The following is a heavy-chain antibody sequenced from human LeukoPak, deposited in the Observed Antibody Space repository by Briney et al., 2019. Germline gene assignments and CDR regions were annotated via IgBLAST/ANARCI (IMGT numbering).Heavy chain of an antibody. V-gene: IGHV6-1*01. CDR1: GDSVSSNSAA. J-gene: IGHJ4*02. Sequence: SQTLSLTCAISGDSVSSNSAAWNWIRQSPSRGLERLGRTYYRSKWHNDYAESVKSRITINPDTSKNQFSLQLNSVTPEDTAVYFCARDLAGYGGYSYGMVDYWGQGTLVTVSS. CDR3: ARDLAGYGGYSYGMVDY. D-gene: IGHD5-18*01. CDR2: TYYRSKWHN.